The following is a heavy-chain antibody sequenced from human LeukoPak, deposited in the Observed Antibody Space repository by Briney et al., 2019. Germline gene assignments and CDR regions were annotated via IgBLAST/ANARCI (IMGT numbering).Heavy chain of an antibody. D-gene: IGHD6-19*01. CDR2: INHSGST. CDR3: ARGPPGIAVY. V-gene: IGHV4-34*01. Sequence: SETPSLTCAVYGGSFSGYYWSWIRQPPGKGLEWIGEINHSGSTNYNPSLKSRVTISVDTSKNQFSLKLSSVTAADTAVYYCARGPPGIAVYWGQGTLVTVSS. J-gene: IGHJ4*02. CDR1: GGSFSGYY.